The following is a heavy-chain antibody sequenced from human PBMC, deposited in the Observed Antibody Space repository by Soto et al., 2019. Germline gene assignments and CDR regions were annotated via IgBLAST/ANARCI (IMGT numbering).Heavy chain of an antibody. CDR2: ISGSGGST. V-gene: IGHV3-23*01. D-gene: IGHD6-19*01. CDR1: GFTFSSYA. Sequence: GGSLRLSCAASGFTFSSYAMSWVRQAPGKGLEWVSAISGSGGSTYYADSVKGRFTISRDNSKNTLYLQMNSLRAEDTAVYYCAKDLIAVAGSPYYYYGMDVWGQGTTVTVSS. J-gene: IGHJ6*02. CDR3: AKDLIAVAGSPYYYYGMDV.